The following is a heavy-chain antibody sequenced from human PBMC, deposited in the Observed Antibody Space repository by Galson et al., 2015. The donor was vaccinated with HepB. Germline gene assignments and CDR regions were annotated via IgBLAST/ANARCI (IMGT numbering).Heavy chain of an antibody. CDR2: IIPMFGTT. V-gene: IGHV1-69*13. CDR3: ARDPDMGNEIQPWSDPFDY. CDR1: GGTFSNYS. Sequence: SVKVSCKASGGTFSNYSISWVRQAPGQGLEWMGRIIPMFGTTNYARKFQGRVTITADESTNTTYMELTSLRSEDTAVYYCARDPDMGNEIQPWSDPFDYWGQGTLVIVSS. D-gene: IGHD5-18*01. J-gene: IGHJ4*02.